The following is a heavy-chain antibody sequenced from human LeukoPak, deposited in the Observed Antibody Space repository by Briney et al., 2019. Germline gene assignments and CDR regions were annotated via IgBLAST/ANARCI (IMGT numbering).Heavy chain of an antibody. CDR3: ARVYSSTTDYYFDY. J-gene: IGHJ4*02. Sequence: ASVKVSCKASGDTFSSYAISWVRQAPGQGLEWMGRIIPILGIANYAQKFQGRVTITADKSTSTAYMELSSLRSEDTAVYYCARVYSSTTDYYFDYWGQGTLVTVSS. D-gene: IGHD2-2*01. CDR2: IIPILGIA. CDR1: GDTFSSYA. V-gene: IGHV1-69*04.